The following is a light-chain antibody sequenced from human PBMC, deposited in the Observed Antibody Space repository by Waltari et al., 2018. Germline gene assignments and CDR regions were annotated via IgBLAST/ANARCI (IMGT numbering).Light chain of an antibody. Sequence: AIQLTQSPSSLTASVGDRVTITCRARPHISSALAWYQQKPRKAPKLLIYDASSLASGVPSRFSGSGSGTDFTLTISSLQPEDFATYYCQHFNSYPITFGQGTRLEIK. J-gene: IGKJ5*01. CDR3: QHFNSYPIT. CDR2: DAS. V-gene: IGKV1-13*02. CDR1: PHISSA.